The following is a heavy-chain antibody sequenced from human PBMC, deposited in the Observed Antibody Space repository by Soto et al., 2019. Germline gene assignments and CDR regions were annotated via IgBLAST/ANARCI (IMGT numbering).Heavy chain of an antibody. Sequence: QVQLVESGGGVVQPGRSLRLSCAASGFTFSSYGMHWVRQAPGKGLEWVAVIWYDGSNKYYADSVKGRFTISRDNSKNTLYLQMNSLRADDTAVYYCAREGRRTYYYDSSGYREYYFDYWGQGTLVTVSS. CDR3: AREGRRTYYYDSSGYREYYFDY. J-gene: IGHJ4*02. D-gene: IGHD3-22*01. CDR1: GFTFSSYG. V-gene: IGHV3-33*01. CDR2: IWYDGSNK.